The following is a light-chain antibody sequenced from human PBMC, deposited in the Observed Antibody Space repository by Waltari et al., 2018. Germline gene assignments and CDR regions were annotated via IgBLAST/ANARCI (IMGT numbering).Light chain of an antibody. V-gene: IGLV1-44*01. CDR2: SNN. Sequence: QSVLTQPPSASGTPGQRVTISCSGSSSNIGRNSVDWYQQVPGTAPKLLIHSNNQRPSGVPDRFSGSKSGTSASLAISGLQSEDEAEYFCAAWDDSLNLIFGVGTKLTVL. CDR1: SSNIGRNS. J-gene: IGLJ2*01. CDR3: AAWDDSLNLI.